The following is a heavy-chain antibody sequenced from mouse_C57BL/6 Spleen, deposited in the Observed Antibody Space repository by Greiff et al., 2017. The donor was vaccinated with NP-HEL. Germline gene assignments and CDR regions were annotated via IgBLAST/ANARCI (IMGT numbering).Heavy chain of an antibody. D-gene: IGHD6-5*01. J-gene: IGHJ2*01. V-gene: IGHV1-55*01. CDR2: IYPGSGST. CDR3: ALNPTLLYYFDY. Sequence: QVHVKQPGAELVKPGASVKMSCKASGYTFTSYWITWVKQRPGQGLEWIGDIYPGSGSTNYNEKFKSKATLTVDTSSSTAYMQLSSLTSEDSAVYYCALNPTLLYYFDYWGQGTTLTVSS. CDR1: GYTFTSYW.